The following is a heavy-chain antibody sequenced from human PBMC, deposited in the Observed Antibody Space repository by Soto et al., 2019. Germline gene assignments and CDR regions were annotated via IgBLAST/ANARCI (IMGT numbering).Heavy chain of an antibody. CDR2: INHSGST. CDR3: ARAVVPYYDFWSGYTHYGMDV. J-gene: IGHJ6*02. CDR1: GGSFSGYY. Sequence: TSETLSLTCAVYGGSFSGYYWSWIRQPPGKGLEWIGEINHSGSTNYNPSLKSRVTISVDTSKNQFSLKLSSVTAADTAVYYCARAVVPYYDFWSGYTHYGMDVWGQGTTVTVSS. D-gene: IGHD3-3*01. V-gene: IGHV4-34*01.